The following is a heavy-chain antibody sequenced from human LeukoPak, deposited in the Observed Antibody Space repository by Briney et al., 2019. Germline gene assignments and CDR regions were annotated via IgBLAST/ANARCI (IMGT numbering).Heavy chain of an antibody. CDR2: INPGGGST. V-gene: IGHV1-46*01. J-gene: IGHJ5*02. CDR3: AQGYSGYDRWFDP. D-gene: IGHD5-12*01. Sequence: ASVTVSFRASGYTFTIYYMHWVRQAPGQGREWLGIINPGGGSTSYAQKVQGRVTMTRDMSTSTVYMELSSLRSEDTAVYYCAQGYSGYDRWFDPWGQGTLVTVSS. CDR1: GYTFTIYY.